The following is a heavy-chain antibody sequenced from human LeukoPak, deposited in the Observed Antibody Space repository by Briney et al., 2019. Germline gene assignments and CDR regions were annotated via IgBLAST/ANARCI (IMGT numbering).Heavy chain of an antibody. Sequence: SQTLSLTCAISGDTVSTNSAAWNWIRQSPSRGLEWLGRTYYRSKWYDDYAVSVKSRITVNPDTSKNQFSLQLNSVTPEDTAVYYCARGARYSFDYWGQGTLVTVSS. CDR2: TYYRSKWYD. CDR3: ARGARYSFDY. CDR1: GDTVSTNSAA. V-gene: IGHV6-1*01. J-gene: IGHJ4*02. D-gene: IGHD5-18*01.